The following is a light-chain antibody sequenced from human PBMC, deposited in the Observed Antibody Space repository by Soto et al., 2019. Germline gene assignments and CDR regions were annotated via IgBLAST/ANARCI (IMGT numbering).Light chain of an antibody. CDR1: QSVSSSF. J-gene: IGKJ1*01. CDR3: QQYVSSPWA. V-gene: IGKV3-20*01. Sequence: GLAQSPGTLSLSPGESATLSCRASQSVSSSFLAWYQQKAGQAPRLLIYGASRRATGIPDRFSGSGSGTDFTLTISRLEPEDFAVYYCQQYVSSPWAFGQGTNVDVK. CDR2: GAS.